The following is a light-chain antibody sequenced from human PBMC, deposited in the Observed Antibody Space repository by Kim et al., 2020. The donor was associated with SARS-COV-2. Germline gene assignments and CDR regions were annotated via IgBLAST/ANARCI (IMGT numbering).Light chain of an antibody. CDR2: KAS. CDR1: QSISTW. J-gene: IGKJ2*01. CDR3: QQYNSYSYT. Sequence: DIQMTQSPSTLSASVGDRVTITCRASQSISTWLAWYQQKPGKVPYLLIYKASTLDSGVPSRFSGSGSGTEFTLTISSLQPDDFATYYCQQYNSYSYTFGQGTKLEI. V-gene: IGKV1-5*03.